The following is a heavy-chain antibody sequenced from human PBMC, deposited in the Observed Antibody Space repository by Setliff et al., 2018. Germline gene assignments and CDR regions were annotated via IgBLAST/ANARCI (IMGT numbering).Heavy chain of an antibody. Sequence: GGSLRLSCAASGFTFSSYSMNWVRQAPGKGVEWVSYISSYSSTIYYADSVKGRFTISRDNAKNSVYLQMNSLRAEDTAVYYCARARNPTYDILTGYQHNSFFDYWGQGPLGTVSS. CDR3: ARARNPTYDILTGYQHNSFFDY. CDR1: GFTFSSYS. D-gene: IGHD3-9*01. J-gene: IGHJ4*02. V-gene: IGHV3-48*01. CDR2: ISSYSSTI.